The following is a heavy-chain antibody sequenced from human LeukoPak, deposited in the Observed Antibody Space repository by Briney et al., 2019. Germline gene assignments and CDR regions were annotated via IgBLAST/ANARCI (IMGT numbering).Heavy chain of an antibody. CDR3: ARGGYYGSGSFPDY. V-gene: IGHV1-18*01. CDR1: GYTFSSYG. D-gene: IGHD3-10*01. CDR2: IGAYNGDT. Sequence: ASVKVSCKASGYTFSSYGINWVRQAPGQGLDWMGWIGAYNGDTNYAQKFQGRVTITTDTSTSTAYMELRSLRSDDTAVYYCARGGYYGSGSFPDYWGQGTLVTVSS. J-gene: IGHJ4*02.